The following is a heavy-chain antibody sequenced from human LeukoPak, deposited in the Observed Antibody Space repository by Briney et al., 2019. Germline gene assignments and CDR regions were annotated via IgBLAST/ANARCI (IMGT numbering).Heavy chain of an antibody. Sequence: GGSLRLSCAASGFTFSSYAMSWVRQAPGKGLEWVSAISGSGGSTYYADSVKGRFTISRDNSKNTLHLQMNSLRAEDTAVYYCAKGRHRPEYFQHWGQGTLVTVSS. CDR1: GFTFSSYA. J-gene: IGHJ1*01. V-gene: IGHV3-23*01. CDR2: ISGSGGST. CDR3: AKGRHRPEYFQH.